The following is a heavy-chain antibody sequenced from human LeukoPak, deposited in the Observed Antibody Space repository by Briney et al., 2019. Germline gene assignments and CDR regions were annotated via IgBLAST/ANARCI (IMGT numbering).Heavy chain of an antibody. CDR1: GYSFSNYW. CDR3: ARRRHYDSSGLGAFDI. V-gene: IGHV5-51*01. CDR2: ILPGNSDT. J-gene: IGHJ3*02. D-gene: IGHD3-22*01. Sequence: GESLKISCKGSGYSFSNYWIGWVRQMPGKGLEWVGIILPGNSDTRYSPSFQGQVTMSADKSISTAYLQWSSLKAADTAMYYCARRRHYDSSGLGAFDIWGQGTMVTVSS.